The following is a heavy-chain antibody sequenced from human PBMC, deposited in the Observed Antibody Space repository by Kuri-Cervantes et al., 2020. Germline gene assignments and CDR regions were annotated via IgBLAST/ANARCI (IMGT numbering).Heavy chain of an antibody. J-gene: IGHJ4*02. V-gene: IGHV1-69*05. CDR1: GGTFSSYA. CDR2: IIPIFGTA. Sequence: SVKVSCKASGGTFSSYAISWVRQAPGQGLEWMGGIIPIFGTANYAQKLQGRVTMTTDTSTSTAYMELRSLRSDDTAVYYCAIPAGYSSSWDHFDYWGQGTLVTVSS. CDR3: AIPAGYSSSWDHFDY. D-gene: IGHD6-13*01.